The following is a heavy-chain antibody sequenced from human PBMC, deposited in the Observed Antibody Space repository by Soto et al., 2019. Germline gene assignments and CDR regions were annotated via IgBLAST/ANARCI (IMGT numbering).Heavy chain of an antibody. Sequence: PSETLSLTCAVSSGSISSSNWWSWVRQPPGKGLEWIGEIYHSGSTNYNPSLKSRVTISVDKSKNQFSLKLSSVTAADTAVYYCARSNYDILTGYYRSYFDYWGQGTLVTVSS. D-gene: IGHD3-9*01. CDR2: IYHSGST. CDR1: SGSISSSNW. V-gene: IGHV4-4*02. J-gene: IGHJ4*02. CDR3: ARSNYDILTGYYRSYFDY.